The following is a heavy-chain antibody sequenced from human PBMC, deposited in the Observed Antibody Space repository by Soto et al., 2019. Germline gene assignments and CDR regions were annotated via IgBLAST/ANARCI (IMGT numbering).Heavy chain of an antibody. J-gene: IGHJ4*02. CDR3: AKLYYYGSGSYGPIDY. V-gene: IGHV3-13*01. Sequence: GGSLRLSCAASGFTFSSYDMHWVRQATGKGLEWVSAIGTAGDTYYPGSVKGRFTISRENSKNTLYLQMNSLRAEDTAVYYCAKLYYYGSGSYGPIDYWGQGTLVTVSS. CDR1: GFTFSSYD. D-gene: IGHD3-10*01. CDR2: IGTAGDT.